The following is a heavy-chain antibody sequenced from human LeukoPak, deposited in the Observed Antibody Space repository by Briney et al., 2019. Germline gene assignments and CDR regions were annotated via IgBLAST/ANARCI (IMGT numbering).Heavy chain of an antibody. D-gene: IGHD2-2*01. Sequence: GGSLRLSCEASGFTFNSHWMNWVRQAPGKGLEWLANIRPDGSEAVYVDSVRGRFTISRDNAKNLVYLQMNNLRAEDTAVYYCSGRSGFSSIYWGQGALVTVSS. V-gene: IGHV3-7*01. CDR2: IRPDGSEA. CDR3: SGRSGFSSIY. CDR1: GFTFNSHW. J-gene: IGHJ4*02.